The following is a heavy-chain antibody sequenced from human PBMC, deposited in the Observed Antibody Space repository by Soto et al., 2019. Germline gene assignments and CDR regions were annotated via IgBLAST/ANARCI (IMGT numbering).Heavy chain of an antibody. CDR2: IIPIFGTA. J-gene: IGHJ4*02. CDR3: ARDGDYYDSSGYYPFDY. D-gene: IGHD3-22*01. V-gene: IGHV1-69*01. CDR1: GGTFSSYA. Sequence: QVQLVQSGAEVKKPGSSVKVSCKASGGTFSSYAIRWVRQAPGQGLEWMGGIIPIFGTANYAQKFQGRVTITADESTSTAYMELSSLRSEDTAVYYCARDGDYYDSSGYYPFDYWGQGTLVTVSS.